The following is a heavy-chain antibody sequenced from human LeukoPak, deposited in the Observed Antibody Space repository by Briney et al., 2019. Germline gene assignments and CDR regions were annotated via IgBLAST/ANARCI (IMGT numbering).Heavy chain of an antibody. D-gene: IGHD1-7*01. CDR2: IYYSGST. CDR1: GGSISSSSYS. CDR3: ARDYLELRTIDY. J-gene: IGHJ4*02. V-gene: IGHV4-39*07. Sequence: SETLSLTCTVSGGSISSSSYSWGWIRQPPGKGLEWIGSIYYSGSTYYNPSLKSRVTISVDTSKNQFSLKLSSVTAADTAVYYCARDYLELRTIDYWGQGTLVTVSS.